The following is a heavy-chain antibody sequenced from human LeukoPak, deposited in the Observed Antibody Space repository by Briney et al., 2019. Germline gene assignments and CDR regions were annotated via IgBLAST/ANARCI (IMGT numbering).Heavy chain of an antibody. CDR3: TFHYYDSSGPDAFDI. V-gene: IGHV3-30*03. J-gene: IGHJ3*02. CDR2: TSYDGSNK. CDR1: GFTFSTYG. D-gene: IGHD3-22*01. Sequence: GGSLRLSCAASGFTFSTYGMHWVRQAPGKGLEWVAATSYDGSNKCYADSVKGRFTISRDNSKNTLFLQMNSLRAEDTAGYYCTFHYYDSSGPDAFDIWGQGTMVTVSS.